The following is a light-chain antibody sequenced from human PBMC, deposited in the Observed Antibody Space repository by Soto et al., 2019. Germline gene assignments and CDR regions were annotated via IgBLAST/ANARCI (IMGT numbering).Light chain of an antibody. CDR2: GAS. J-gene: IGKJ5*01. V-gene: IGKV3-20*01. CDR3: QQYGSSPLIT. CDR1: QSVSSSY. Sequence: IVLTQSPGTLSLSPGERATLSCRASQSVSSSYLAWYQQKPGQAPRLLIYGASSRATGIPDRFSGSGYGTDFTLTISRLDPEDFAVYYCQQYGSSPLITFGQGTRLDIK.